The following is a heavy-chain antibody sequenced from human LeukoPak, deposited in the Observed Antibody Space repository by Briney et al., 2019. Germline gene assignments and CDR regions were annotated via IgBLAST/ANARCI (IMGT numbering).Heavy chain of an antibody. CDR2: MNPDSGNT. J-gene: IGHJ4*02. Sequence: ASVKVSCKASGYTFTSYDINWVRQATGQGLEWMGWMNPDSGNTGYAQKFQGRVTMTRSTSISTAYMELSSLRSEDTAVYYCARGWKFGYNWNYGEGLGYWGQGTLVTVSS. V-gene: IGHV1-8*01. D-gene: IGHD1-7*01. CDR1: GYTFTSYD. CDR3: ARGWKFGYNWNYGEGLGY.